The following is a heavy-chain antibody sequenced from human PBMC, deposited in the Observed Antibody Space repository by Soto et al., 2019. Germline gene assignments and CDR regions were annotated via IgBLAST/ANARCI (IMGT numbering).Heavy chain of an antibody. Sequence: GGSLRLSCAASGFTFSSYAMSWVRQAPGKGLEWVSAISGSGGSTYYADSVKGRFTISRDNSKNTLYLQMNSLRAEDTAVYYCAKDGVNTQLVLDYFDYWGQGTLVTVSS. CDR2: ISGSGGST. D-gene: IGHD6-6*01. CDR3: AKDGVNTQLVLDYFDY. CDR1: GFTFSSYA. J-gene: IGHJ4*02. V-gene: IGHV3-23*01.